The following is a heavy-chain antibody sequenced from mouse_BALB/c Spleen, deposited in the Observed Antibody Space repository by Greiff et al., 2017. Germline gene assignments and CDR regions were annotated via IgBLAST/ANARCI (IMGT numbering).Heavy chain of an antibody. CDR1: GYTFTSYW. CDR2: IDPSDSYT. D-gene: IGHD2-4*01. V-gene: IGHV1-69*02. Sequence: QVQLKQPGAELVKPGASVKLSCKASGYTFTSYWMHWVKQRPGQGLEWIGEIDPSDSYTNYNQKFKGKATLTVDKSSSTAYMQLSSLTSEDSAVYYCARKGIYYDYDGFDYWGQGTTLTVSS. CDR3: ARKGIYYDYDGFDY. J-gene: IGHJ2*01.